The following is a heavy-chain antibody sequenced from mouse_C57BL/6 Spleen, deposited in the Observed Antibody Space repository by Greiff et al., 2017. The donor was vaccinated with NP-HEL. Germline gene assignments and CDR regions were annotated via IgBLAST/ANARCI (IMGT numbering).Heavy chain of an antibody. V-gene: IGHV1-54*01. CDR3: ARGGNPSWYFDV. J-gene: IGHJ1*03. CDR1: GYAFTNYL. CDR2: INPGSGGP. Sequence: LQESGAELVRPGTSVKVSCKASGYAFTNYLIEWVKQRPGQGLEWIGVINPGSGGPNSNEKFKGKATLTADKSSSTAYMQLSSLTSEDSAVYFCARGGNPSWYFDVWGTGTTVTVSS.